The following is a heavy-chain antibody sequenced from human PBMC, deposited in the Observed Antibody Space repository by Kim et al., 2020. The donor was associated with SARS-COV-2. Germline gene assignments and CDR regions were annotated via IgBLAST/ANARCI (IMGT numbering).Heavy chain of an antibody. V-gene: IGHV3-23*01. Sequence: GGSLRLSCEASGFTFNKYAMNWVRQTPGKGLEWVSGISASAGNTDYADSVKGRFTISRDYSKNMVYLQMNSLRDEDTAVYFCAKSTYDAGSYPVNYYYYYGVDVWGQGTTVAVSS. J-gene: IGHJ6*02. D-gene: IGHD3-10*01. CDR3: AKSTYDAGSYPVNYYYYYGVDV. CDR2: ISASAGNT. CDR1: GFTFNKYA.